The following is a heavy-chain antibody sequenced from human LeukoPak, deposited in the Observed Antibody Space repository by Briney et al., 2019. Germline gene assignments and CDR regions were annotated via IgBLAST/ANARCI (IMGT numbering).Heavy chain of an antibody. CDR3: ARQQLSQLYYFDN. CDR2: IIPIFGTA. D-gene: IGHD6-13*01. V-gene: IGHV1-69*01. CDR1: GGTFSSYA. Sequence: SVKVSCKASGGTFSSYAISWVRQAPGQGLEWMGGIIPIFGTANYAQKFQGRVTITADESTSTAYMELSSLRSEDTAVYYCARQQLSQLYYFDNWGQGTLVTVSS. J-gene: IGHJ4*02.